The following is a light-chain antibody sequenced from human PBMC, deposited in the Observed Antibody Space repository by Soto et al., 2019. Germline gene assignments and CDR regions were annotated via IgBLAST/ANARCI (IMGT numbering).Light chain of an antibody. J-gene: IGKJ4*01. Sequence: EIVMTQSPATLSASPGERVTLSCRASESINSDLAWYQQKPGQAPRLLIYGASTRATGIPARFSGSGSGTDFTLTISSLQAEDFAVYYGQQFNRWPPLTFGGGTKVDIK. CDR3: QQFNRWPPLT. CDR2: GAS. V-gene: IGKV3-15*01. CDR1: ESINSD.